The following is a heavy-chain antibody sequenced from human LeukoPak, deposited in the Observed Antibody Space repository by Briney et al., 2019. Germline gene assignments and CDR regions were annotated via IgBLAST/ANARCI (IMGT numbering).Heavy chain of an antibody. CDR1: GGSFSGYY. D-gene: IGHD3-10*01. CDR2: INHSGST. J-gene: IGHJ5*02. V-gene: IGHV4-34*01. Sequence: ETLSLTCAVYGGSFSGYYWSWIRQPPGKGLEWIGEINHSGSTNYNPSLKSRVTISVDTSKNQFSLKLSSVTAADTAVYYCARGRSYGSGRYWFDPWGQGTLVTVSS. CDR3: ARGRSYGSGRYWFDP.